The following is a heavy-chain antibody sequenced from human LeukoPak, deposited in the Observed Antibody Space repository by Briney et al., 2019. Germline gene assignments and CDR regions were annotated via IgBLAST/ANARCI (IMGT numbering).Heavy chain of an antibody. CDR1: GFTFSNYA. CDR3: AKGETVTTTSFDY. V-gene: IGHV3-23*01. D-gene: IGHD4-17*01. CDR2: ISGSGGST. J-gene: IGHJ4*02. Sequence: GGSLRLSCAASGFTFSNYAMSWVRQAPGKGLEWVSAISGSGGSTYYADSVKGRFTISRDNSKNTLYLQVNSLRAEDTAVYYCAKGETVTTTSFDYWGQGTLVTVSS.